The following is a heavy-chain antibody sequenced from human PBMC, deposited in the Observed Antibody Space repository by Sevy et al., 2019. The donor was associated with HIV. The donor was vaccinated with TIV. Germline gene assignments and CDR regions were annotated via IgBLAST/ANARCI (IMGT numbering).Heavy chain of an antibody. V-gene: IGHV3-23*01. Sequence: GGSLRLSCAASGFTFSNYAMNWVRQAPGKGLEWVSGISGSGGSGDKTNYADSVKGRFTISRDDSKNSLYVQLNSLRAGETAIYYCARKYDSSGYFDYWGQGTLVTVSS. J-gene: IGHJ4*02. CDR1: GFTFSNYA. CDR3: ARKYDSSGYFDY. D-gene: IGHD3-22*01. CDR2: ISGSGGSGDKT.